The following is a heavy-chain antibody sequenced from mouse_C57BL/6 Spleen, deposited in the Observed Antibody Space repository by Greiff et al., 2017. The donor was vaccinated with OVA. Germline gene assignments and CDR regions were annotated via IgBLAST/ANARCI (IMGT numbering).Heavy chain of an antibody. Sequence: EVMLVESEGGLVQPGSSMKLSCTASGFTFSDYYMAWVRQVPEKGLEWVANINYDGSSTYYLDSLKSRFIISRDNAKNILYLQMSSLKSEDTATYYCAREDGYYGWFAYWGQGTLVTVSA. V-gene: IGHV5-16*01. CDR2: INYDGSST. J-gene: IGHJ3*01. CDR1: GFTFSDYY. D-gene: IGHD2-3*01. CDR3: AREDGYYGWFAY.